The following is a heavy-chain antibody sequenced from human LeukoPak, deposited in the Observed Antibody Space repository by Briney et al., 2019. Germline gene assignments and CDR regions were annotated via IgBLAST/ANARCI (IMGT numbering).Heavy chain of an antibody. Sequence: GGSLRLSCVASGFIFSSYSMNWVRQAPGMGLEWVSSISSSSSYIYYADSVKGRFTISRDNAKNSLYLQMNSLRAEDTAVYYCATGDYGAFDIWGQGTMVTVSS. D-gene: IGHD4-17*01. J-gene: IGHJ3*02. CDR3: ATGDYGAFDI. V-gene: IGHV3-21*01. CDR2: ISSSSSYI. CDR1: GFIFSSYS.